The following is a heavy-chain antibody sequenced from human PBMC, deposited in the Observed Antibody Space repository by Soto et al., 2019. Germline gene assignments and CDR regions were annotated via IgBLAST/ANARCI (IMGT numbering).Heavy chain of an antibody. CDR3: AKNWDTTFSSSSH. CDR2: ISGSGGST. CDR1: GFIFSTYA. D-gene: IGHD6-6*01. J-gene: IGHJ4*02. V-gene: IGHV3-23*01. Sequence: EVQLLESGGGLVQPGGSLRLSCAASGFIFSTYAMSWVRQAPGKGLEWVSAISGSGGSTYYADSVKGRFTISRDKSKNTLYLQMNSLRAEDTAVYYCAKNWDTTFSSSSHWGPGTLVTVSS.